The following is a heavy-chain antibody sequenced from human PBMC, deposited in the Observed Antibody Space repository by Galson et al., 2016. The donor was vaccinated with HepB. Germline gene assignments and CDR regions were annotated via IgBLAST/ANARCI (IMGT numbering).Heavy chain of an antibody. CDR2: ISYDGSNK. CDR1: GLTFTGYA. Sequence: SLRLSCAASGLTFTGYAIHWVRQAPGKGLEWVAVISYDGSNKYYADSVKGRFTISRDDSKNTLYLQIDSLRPEDTAVYYCARVGFGRSYGQGFDYWGQGTLVTVSS. J-gene: IGHJ4*02. D-gene: IGHD3-16*01. V-gene: IGHV3-30*04. CDR3: ARVGFGRSYGQGFDY.